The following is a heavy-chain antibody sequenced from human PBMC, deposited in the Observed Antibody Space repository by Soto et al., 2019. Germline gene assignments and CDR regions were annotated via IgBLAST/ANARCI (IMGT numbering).Heavy chain of an antibody. Sequence: SVKVSCKASGGTFSSYAISWVRQAPGQGLEWMGGIIPIFGTANYAQKFRGRVTITADESTSTAYMELSSLRSEDTAVYYCARERDRGASSYLSAGSYFDYWGQGTLVTVSS. CDR1: GGTFSSYA. D-gene: IGHD3-16*02. V-gene: IGHV1-69*13. J-gene: IGHJ4*02. CDR2: IIPIFGTA. CDR3: ARERDRGASSYLSAGSYFDY.